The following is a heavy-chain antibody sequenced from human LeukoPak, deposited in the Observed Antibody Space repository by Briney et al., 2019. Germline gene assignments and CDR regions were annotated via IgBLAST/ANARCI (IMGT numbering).Heavy chain of an antibody. J-gene: IGHJ4*02. CDR3: ARVGGQRYYDFWSGSYYFDY. CDR2: ISSSSSYI. Sequence: GGSLRLSCAASGFTFSSYSMNWVRQAPGKGLEWVSSISSSSSYIYYADSVKGPFTISRDNAKDSLYLQMNSLRAEDTAVYYCARVGGQRYYDFWSGSYYFDYWGQGTLVTVSS. V-gene: IGHV3-21*01. D-gene: IGHD3-3*01. CDR1: GFTFSSYS.